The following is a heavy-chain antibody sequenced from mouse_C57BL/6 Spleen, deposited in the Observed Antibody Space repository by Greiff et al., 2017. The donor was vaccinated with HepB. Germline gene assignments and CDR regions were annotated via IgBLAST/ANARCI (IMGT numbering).Heavy chain of an antibody. Sequence: QVQLKESGPELVKPGASVKISCKASGYAFSSSWMNWVKQRPGKGLEWIGRIYPGDGDTNYNGKFKGKATLTADKSSSTAYMQLSSLTSEDSAVYFCARSRAAQVTWFAYWGQGTLVTVSA. V-gene: IGHV1-82*01. D-gene: IGHD3-2*02. CDR2: IYPGDGDT. J-gene: IGHJ3*01. CDR1: GYAFSSSW. CDR3: ARSRAAQVTWFAY.